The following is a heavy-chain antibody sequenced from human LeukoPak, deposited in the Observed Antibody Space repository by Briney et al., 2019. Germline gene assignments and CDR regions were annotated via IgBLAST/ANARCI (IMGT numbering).Heavy chain of an antibody. CDR1: GFPFSSYG. D-gene: IGHD5-24*01. CDR2: IRYDENTK. Sequence: PGGSLRLSRTASGFPFSSYGMQWVRQAPGKGLEWVACIRYDENTKYYADSVKGRFTVSRDNSENTLFLQMNSLRAEDTAVYYCAKENTRDGYRHFHYWGQGTLVTVSS. J-gene: IGHJ4*02. V-gene: IGHV3-30*02. CDR3: AKENTRDGYRHFHY.